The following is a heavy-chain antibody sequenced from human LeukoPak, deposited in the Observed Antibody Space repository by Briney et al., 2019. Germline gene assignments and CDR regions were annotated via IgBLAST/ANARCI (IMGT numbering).Heavy chain of an antibody. CDR2: MSPNSGDT. V-gene: IGHV1-8*01. Sequence: ASVKVSCKASGYTFTSYDFNWVRQATGQRPEWMGWMSPNSGDTGYAQKFQDRVTMTRNTSISTAYMELSSLRSDGTAVYYCARGPPNWGYDYWGPGTLVTVSS. CDR3: ARGPPNWGYDY. CDR1: GYTFTSYD. D-gene: IGHD7-27*01. J-gene: IGHJ4*02.